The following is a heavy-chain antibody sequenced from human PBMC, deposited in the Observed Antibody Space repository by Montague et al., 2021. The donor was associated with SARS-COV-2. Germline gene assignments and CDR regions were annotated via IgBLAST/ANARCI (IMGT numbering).Heavy chain of an antibody. CDR3: ARGGGGKNSALYYGLDV. D-gene: IGHD1-26*01. V-gene: IGHV4-39*07. Sequence: SETLSLTCSVSGSFFASSSFYWGWIRQPPGKGLEWLGNVFYTGTTSYNPSLKSRVTISMDTSKNQCSLNLRSMTGADTAVYYCARGGGGKNSALYYGLDVWGQGTTVIVSS. J-gene: IGHJ6*02. CDR1: GSFFASSSFY. CDR2: VFYTGTT.